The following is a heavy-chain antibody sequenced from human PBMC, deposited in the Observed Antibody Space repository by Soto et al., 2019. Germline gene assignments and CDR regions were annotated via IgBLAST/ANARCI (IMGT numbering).Heavy chain of an antibody. Sequence: WGSLRLSCAASGFTFSSYSMNWVRQAPGKGLEWVSSISSSSSYIYYADSVKGRFTISRDNAKNSLYLQMNSLRAEDTAVYYCASSDYLEYYYYGMDVWGQGTTVTVSS. J-gene: IGHJ6*02. CDR2: ISSSSSYI. CDR3: ASSDYLEYYYYGMDV. V-gene: IGHV3-21*01. CDR1: GFTFSSYS. D-gene: IGHD4-17*01.